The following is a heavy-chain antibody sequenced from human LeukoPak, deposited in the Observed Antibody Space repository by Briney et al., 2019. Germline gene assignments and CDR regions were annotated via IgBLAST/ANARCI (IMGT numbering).Heavy chain of an antibody. Sequence: SETLSLTCVVSGFSISSGYWWRWVRQPPGKGLEWIDDILHSGSTTYNLSLKSRVTISLAKTKNHLSLEMLCLTAAATAIYYCGRNAAYCIDYWGQGTLVTVPS. CDR1: GFSISSGYW. CDR2: ILHSGST. CDR3: GRNAAYCIDY. D-gene: IGHD2-15*01. V-gene: IGHV4-4*02. J-gene: IGHJ4*02.